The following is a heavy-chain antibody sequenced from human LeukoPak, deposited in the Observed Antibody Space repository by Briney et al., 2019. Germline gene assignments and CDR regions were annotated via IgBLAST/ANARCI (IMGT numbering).Heavy chain of an antibody. J-gene: IGHJ3*02. Sequence: PSGTLSLTCAVSGGSISSSTWWTWVRLPPGKGLEWIGEIFHSGSTNFNPSLKSRLTMSVDESKHEFSLKLTSVTAADTAVYYCARQNYWVAFDIWGQGTMVTVSS. D-gene: IGHD1-7*01. V-gene: IGHV4-4*02. CDR2: IFHSGST. CDR3: ARQNYWVAFDI. CDR1: GGSISSSTW.